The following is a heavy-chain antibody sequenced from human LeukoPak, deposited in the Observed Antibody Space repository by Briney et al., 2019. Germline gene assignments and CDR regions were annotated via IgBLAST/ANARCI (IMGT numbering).Heavy chain of an antibody. V-gene: IGHV3-7*01. J-gene: IGHJ6*03. Sequence: GGSLRLSCAASGFIFSSYWMSWVRQAPGKGLEWVANIKQDGSEKYYVDSVKGRFSISRDNAKNSLYLQMNSLRAEDTAVYYCAEGDYMDLWGKGTTVIVSS. CDR2: IKQDGSEK. CDR3: AEGDYMDL. CDR1: GFIFSSYW. D-gene: IGHD3-16*01.